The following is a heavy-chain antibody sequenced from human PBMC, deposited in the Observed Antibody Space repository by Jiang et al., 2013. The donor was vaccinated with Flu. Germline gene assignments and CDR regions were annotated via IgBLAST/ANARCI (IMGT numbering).Heavy chain of an antibody. D-gene: IGHD3-3*01. CDR2: YDPEEAET. CDR1: LTELS. Sequence: LTELSIHWVRQXPGKGLEWMGGYDPEEAETIYAQQLQGRVTMTENTSTETAYMELTSLRSEDTAVYYCATEISDFWSGFEFWGQGTLVTVSS. J-gene: IGHJ4*02. CDR3: ATEISDFWSGFEF. V-gene: IGHV1-24*01.